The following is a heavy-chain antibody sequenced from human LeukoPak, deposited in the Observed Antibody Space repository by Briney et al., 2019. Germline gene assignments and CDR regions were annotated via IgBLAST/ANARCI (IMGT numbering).Heavy chain of an antibody. CDR1: GFTFSSYS. V-gene: IGHV3-48*04. CDR3: ASPRTFDAFDI. CDR2: ISSSGSTI. J-gene: IGHJ3*02. Sequence: PGGSLRLSCAASGFTFSSYSINWVRQAPGKGLEWVSYISSSGSTIYYADSVKGRFTISRDNAKNSLYLQMNSLRAEDTAVYYCASPRTFDAFDIWGQGTMVTVSS. D-gene: IGHD1-14*01.